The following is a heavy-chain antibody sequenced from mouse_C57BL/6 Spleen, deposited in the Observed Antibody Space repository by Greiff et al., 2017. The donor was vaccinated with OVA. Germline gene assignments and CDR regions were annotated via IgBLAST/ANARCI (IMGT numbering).Heavy chain of an antibody. Sequence: EVMLVESGGDLVKPGGSLKLSCAASGFTFSSYGMSWVRQTPDKRLEWVATISSGGSYTYYPDSVKGRFTISRDNAKNTLYLQMSSLKSEDTAMYCCARQGGSGAMGCWGQGTSVTVAS. V-gene: IGHV5-6*01. CDR2: ISSGGSYT. CDR3: ARQGGSGAMGC. J-gene: IGHJ4*01. D-gene: IGHD3-2*02. CDR1: GFTFSSYG.